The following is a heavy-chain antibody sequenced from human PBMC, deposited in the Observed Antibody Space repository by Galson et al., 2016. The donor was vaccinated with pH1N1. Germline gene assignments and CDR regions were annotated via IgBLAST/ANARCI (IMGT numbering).Heavy chain of an antibody. V-gene: IGHV4-59*01. D-gene: IGHD5-24*01. CDR3: ARDIDGSTGYKEIDY. Sequence: SETLSLTCRVSGGSISSYYWSWMQPPGKGLEWIGNIFYTGSTNYSPSLKSRVAISVDTSKNQFSLKMNSLTAADTAIYYCARDIDGSTGYKEIDYWGQGTLVTVSS. CDR2: IFYTGST. J-gene: IGHJ4*02. CDR1: GGSISSYY.